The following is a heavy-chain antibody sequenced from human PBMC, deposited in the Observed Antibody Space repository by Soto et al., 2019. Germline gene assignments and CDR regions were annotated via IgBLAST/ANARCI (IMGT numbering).Heavy chain of an antibody. V-gene: IGHV3-23*01. CDR1: GFTFSSYA. CDR2: ISGSGGST. D-gene: IGHD6-13*01. J-gene: IGHJ4*02. CDR3: AKGDSSWYKTDYFDY. Sequence: EVQLLESGGGLVQPGGSLRLSCAASGFTFSSYAMSWVRQAPGKGLEWVSAISGSGGSTYYADSVKGRFTISRDNSXXTLYLQMNSLRAEDTAVYYCAKGDSSWYKTDYFDYWGQGTLVTVSS.